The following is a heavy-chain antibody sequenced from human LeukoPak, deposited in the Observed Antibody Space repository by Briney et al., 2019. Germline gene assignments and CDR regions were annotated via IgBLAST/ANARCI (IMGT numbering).Heavy chain of an antibody. CDR2: ISSSSSYI. Sequence: PGGSLRLSCAASGFTFSSYSMNWGRQAPGKGLEWVSSISSSSSYIYYADSVKGRFTISRDNAKNSLYLQMNSLRAEDTAVYYCASLNYYDSSGPQANWGQGTLVTVSS. CDR1: GFTFSSYS. J-gene: IGHJ4*02. D-gene: IGHD3-22*01. CDR3: ASLNYYDSSGPQAN. V-gene: IGHV3-21*01.